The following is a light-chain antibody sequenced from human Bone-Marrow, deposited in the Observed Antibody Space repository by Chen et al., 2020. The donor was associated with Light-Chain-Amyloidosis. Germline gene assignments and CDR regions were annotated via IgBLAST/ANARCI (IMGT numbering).Light chain of an antibody. CDR3: QVWDRRSDRPV. J-gene: IGLJ3*02. CDR1: NIGSAS. CDR2: DDS. Sequence: SYVLTQPSSVSVAPGQTPTIVCGGNNIGSASAHWYQQTPDQAPLLVVYDDSDRPSGIPERLSGSNSGNTAPLTISRVEAGDEADYYCQVWDRRSDRPVFGGGTKLTVL. V-gene: IGLV3-21*02.